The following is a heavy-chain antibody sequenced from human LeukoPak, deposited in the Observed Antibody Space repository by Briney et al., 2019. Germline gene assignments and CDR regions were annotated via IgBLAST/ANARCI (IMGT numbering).Heavy chain of an antibody. CDR2: ISSSSSTI. CDR1: GFTFSSYS. Sequence: PGGSLRLSCAASGFTFSSYSMNWVRQAPGKGLEWVSYISSSSSTIYYADSVKGRFTISRDNAKNSLYLQMNSLRAEDTAVYYCARLYDILTSNSFDPWGQGTLVTVSS. CDR3: ARLYDILTSNSFDP. D-gene: IGHD3-9*01. V-gene: IGHV3-48*04. J-gene: IGHJ5*02.